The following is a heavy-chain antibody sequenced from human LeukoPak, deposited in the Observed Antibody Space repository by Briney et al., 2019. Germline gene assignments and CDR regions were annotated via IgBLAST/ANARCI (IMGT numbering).Heavy chain of an antibody. D-gene: IGHD2-2*01. Sequence: ASVKVSCKASGYTFTGYYMHWVRQATGQGLEWMGWMNPNSGDTDYAQNFQGRVTMTRNTSISTAYMELSSLRSEDTAVYYCALGYCTITSCYVGDAFDIWGQGTMVTVSS. J-gene: IGHJ3*02. CDR2: MNPNSGDT. CDR1: GYTFTGYY. V-gene: IGHV1-8*02. CDR3: ALGYCTITSCYVGDAFDI.